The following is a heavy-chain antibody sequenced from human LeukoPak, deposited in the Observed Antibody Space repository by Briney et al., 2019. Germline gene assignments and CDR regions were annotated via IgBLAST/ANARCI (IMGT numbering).Heavy chain of an antibody. J-gene: IGHJ1*01. D-gene: IGHD2-2*02. V-gene: IGHV3-30*02. CDR3: AKEGGLPAAIRFAEYFQH. Sequence: GGSLRLSCAASGFTFSSYGMHWVRQAPGKGLEWVAFIRYDGSNKYYADSVKGRFTISRDNSKNTLYLQMNSLRAEDTAVYYCAKEGGLPAAIRFAEYFQHWGQGTLVTVSS. CDR2: IRYDGSNK. CDR1: GFTFSSYG.